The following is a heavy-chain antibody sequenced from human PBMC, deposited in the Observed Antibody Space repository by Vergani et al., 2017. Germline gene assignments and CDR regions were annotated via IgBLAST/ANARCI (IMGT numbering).Heavy chain of an antibody. J-gene: IGHJ4*02. CDR3: ARGGLGSGSYVDY. CDR1: GFTFSSYS. V-gene: IGHV3-21*01. Sequence: EVQLLESGGGLVKPGGSLRLSCAASGFTFSSYSMNWVRQAPGKGLEWVSSISSSSSYIYYADSVKGRFTISRDNAKNSLYLQMNSLRAEDTAVYYCARGGLGSGSYVDYWGQGTLVTVSS. CDR2: ISSSSSYI. D-gene: IGHD1-26*01.